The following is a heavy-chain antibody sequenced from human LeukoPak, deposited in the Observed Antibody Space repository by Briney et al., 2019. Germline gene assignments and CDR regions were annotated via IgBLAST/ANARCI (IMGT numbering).Heavy chain of an antibody. CDR3: ARAKDIVVVPAALDP. CDR1: GFTFSDYY. V-gene: IGHV3-11*01. CDR2: ISSSGSTI. D-gene: IGHD2-2*01. J-gene: IGHJ5*02. Sequence: GGSLRLSCAASGFTFSDYYVNWIRQAPGKGLEWVSYISSSGSTIYYADSVKGRFTISRDNAKNSLYLQMNSLRAEDTAVYYCARAKDIVVVPAALDPWGQGTLVTVSS.